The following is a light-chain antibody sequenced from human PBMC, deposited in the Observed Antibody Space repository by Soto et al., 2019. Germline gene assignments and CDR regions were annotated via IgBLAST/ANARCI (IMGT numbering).Light chain of an antibody. CDR2: WAS. J-gene: IGKJ1*01. V-gene: IGKV1-5*03. CDR1: QSVSTW. CDR3: QHYSLFPWT. Sequence: DIQMTQSPSTLSASVGDRVTITCRASQSVSTWLAWYQQKPGKAPKILIYWASSLECGVPSRFSGSGSGTEFTLTISSLQPEDFATYYCQHYSLFPWTFGQGTKVEIK.